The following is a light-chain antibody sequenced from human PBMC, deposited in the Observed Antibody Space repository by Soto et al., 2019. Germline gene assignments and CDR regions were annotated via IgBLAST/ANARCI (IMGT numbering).Light chain of an antibody. CDR3: QQRSNWPPIT. Sequence: EIVLTQSPATLSLSPGERATLSFRASDSVSRYLAWYQQKPGQAPRILIYDASNRATGIPARFSGSGSGTDFTLTISSLEPEDFAVYYCQQRSNWPPITFGQGTRLEIK. J-gene: IGKJ5*01. V-gene: IGKV3-11*01. CDR1: DSVSRY. CDR2: DAS.